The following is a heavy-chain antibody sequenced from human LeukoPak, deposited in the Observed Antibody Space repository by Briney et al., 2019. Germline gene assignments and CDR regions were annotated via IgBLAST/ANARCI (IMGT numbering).Heavy chain of an antibody. V-gene: IGHV4-61*08. J-gene: IGHJ4*02. CDR3: ARYYYDSSGYYIDY. D-gene: IGHD3-22*01. Sequence: PSQTLSLTCTVSGGSISSGGYSWSWIRQPPGKGLEWIGYIYYSGSTNYNPSLKSRVTISVDTSKNQFSLKLSSVTAADTAVYYCARYYYDSSGYYIDYWGQGTLVTVSS. CDR2: IYYSGST. CDR1: GGSISSGGYS.